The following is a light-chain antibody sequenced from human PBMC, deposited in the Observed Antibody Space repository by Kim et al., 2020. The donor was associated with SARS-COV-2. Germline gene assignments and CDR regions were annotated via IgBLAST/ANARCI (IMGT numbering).Light chain of an antibody. J-gene: IGLJ2*01. CDR2: DNN. CDR3: GTCDSSLSAVV. V-gene: IGLV1-51*01. Sequence: GQKVTISCSGSSSNIGNTYVSWYQQLPGTAPKLLIYDNNKRPSGIPDRFSGSKSGTSATLGITGLQTGDEADYYCGTCDSSLSAVVFGGGTQLTVL. CDR1: SSNIGNTY.